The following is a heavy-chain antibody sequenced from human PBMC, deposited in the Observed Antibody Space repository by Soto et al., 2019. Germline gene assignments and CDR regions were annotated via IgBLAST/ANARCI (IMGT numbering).Heavy chain of an antibody. V-gene: IGHV3-30-3*01. CDR3: ARAGSDAFDI. CDR1: GFTFSSYA. J-gene: IGHJ3*02. CDR2: ISYDGSNK. Sequence: QVQLVESGGGVVQPGRSLRLSCAASGFTFSSYAMHWVRQAPGKGLEWVAVISYDGSNKYYADSVKGRFTISRDNSKNTLYLQMNSLRAEDTAVYYCARAGSDAFDIWGHGTMVTVSS.